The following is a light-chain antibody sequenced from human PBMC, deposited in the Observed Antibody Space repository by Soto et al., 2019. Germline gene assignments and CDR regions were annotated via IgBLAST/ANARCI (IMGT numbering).Light chain of an antibody. V-gene: IGKV1-39*01. CDR3: QHGYVAPYS. CDR1: QAINAY. J-gene: IGKJ2*03. Sequence: DIQMTQSPSSVSASIGDTVTITCRASQAINAYLNWYQQKPGEVPKLLIYSASTLHSGVPSMFTGSGSETDFTLTIRCLQTEDFATYYCQHGYVAPYSFGQGTKV. CDR2: SAS.